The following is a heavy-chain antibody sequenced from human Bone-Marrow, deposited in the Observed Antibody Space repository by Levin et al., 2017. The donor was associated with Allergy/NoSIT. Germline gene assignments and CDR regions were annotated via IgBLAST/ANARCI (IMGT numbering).Heavy chain of an antibody. V-gene: IGHV3-43D*04. CDR3: AKESHCSSARCYASYFYYYMDA. CDR1: GFTFDDHA. Sequence: PGGSLRLSCAASGFTFDDHAMHWVRQAPGKGLEWVSLISWDGGFTYYADSVKARFTISRDNSKNSLYLQMNSLRPEDTALYYCAKESHCSSARCYASYFYYYMDAWGKGTTVTVSS. J-gene: IGHJ6*03. CDR2: ISWDGGFT. D-gene: IGHD2-2*01.